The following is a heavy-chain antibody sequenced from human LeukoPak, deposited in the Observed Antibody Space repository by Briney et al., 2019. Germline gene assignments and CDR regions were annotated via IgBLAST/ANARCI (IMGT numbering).Heavy chain of an antibody. Sequence: ASVKVSCKASGYTFTGYYMHWVRQAPGQGLEWMGWINPNSDGTNYAQKFQGRVTMTRDTSISTAYMELSRLRSDDTAVYYCARPSGGFLEGFFDYWGQGTLVTVSS. J-gene: IGHJ4*02. V-gene: IGHV1-2*02. CDR1: GYTFTGYY. D-gene: IGHD3-3*01. CDR3: ARPSGGFLEGFFDY. CDR2: INPNSDGT.